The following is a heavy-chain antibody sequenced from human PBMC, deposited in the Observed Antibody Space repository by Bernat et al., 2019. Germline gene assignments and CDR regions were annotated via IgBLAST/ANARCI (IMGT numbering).Heavy chain of an antibody. Sequence: QVQLQESGPGLVKPSQTLSLTCTVSGGSISSGGYYWSWIRQHPGKGLEWIGYIYYSGSTYYNPSLKSRVTISVDTSKNQFSLKLSSVTAADTAVYYCARGWDYYDSSGYYGITVGFDYWGQGTLVTVSS. CDR2: IYYSGST. D-gene: IGHD3-22*01. CDR1: GGSISSGGYY. V-gene: IGHV4-31*03. CDR3: ARGWDYYDSSGYYGITVGFDY. J-gene: IGHJ4*02.